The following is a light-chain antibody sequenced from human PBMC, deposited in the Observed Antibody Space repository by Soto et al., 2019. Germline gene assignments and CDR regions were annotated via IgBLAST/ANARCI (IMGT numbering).Light chain of an antibody. V-gene: IGKV3-15*01. J-gene: IGKJ1*01. Sequence: EIVMTQSPATLSVSPGERATLSCRASQSISTNLAWYQQKPGQAPKLLIYDASTRATGIPARFSGSGSGTDFTLTISSLQPEDVATYYCQKYNSAPRTFGQGTKVEIK. CDR2: DAS. CDR3: QKYNSAPRT. CDR1: QSISTN.